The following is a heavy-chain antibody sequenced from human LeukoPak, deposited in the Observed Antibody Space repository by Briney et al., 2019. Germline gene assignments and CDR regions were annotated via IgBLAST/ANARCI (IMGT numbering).Heavy chain of an antibody. CDR3: ARGYYSYYYYGMGV. CDR2: INHSGST. CDR1: GGSFSGYY. V-gene: IGHV4-34*01. J-gene: IGHJ6*02. Sequence: SETLSLTCAVYGGSFSGYYWSWIRQPPGKGLEWIGEINHSGSTNYNPSLKSRVTISVDTSKNQFSLKLSSVTAADTAVYYCARGYYSYYYYGMGVWGQGTTVTVSS. D-gene: IGHD2/OR15-2a*01.